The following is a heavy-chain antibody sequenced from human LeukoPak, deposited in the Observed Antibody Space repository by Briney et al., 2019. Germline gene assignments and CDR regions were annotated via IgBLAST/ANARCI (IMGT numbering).Heavy chain of an antibody. V-gene: IGHV3-21*01. CDR1: GFTFSSYS. CDR2: ISSSSSYI. J-gene: IGHJ4*02. CDR3: ARAFADGYNSSPFDY. Sequence: GGSLRLSCAASGFTFSSYSMNWVRQAPGKGLEWVSSISSSSSYIYYADSVKGRFTISRDNAKNSLYLQMSSLRAEDTAVYYCARAFADGYNSSPFDYWGQGTLVTVSS. D-gene: IGHD5-24*01.